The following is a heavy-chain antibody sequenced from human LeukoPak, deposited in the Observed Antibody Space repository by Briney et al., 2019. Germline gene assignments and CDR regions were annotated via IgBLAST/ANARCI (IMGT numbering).Heavy chain of an antibody. J-gene: IGHJ5*02. D-gene: IGHD5-12*01. CDR2: LNQDGREK. CDR3: ARDLGTTGYDLLDP. Sequence: ETLSLTCTVSGGSISSSSYYWGWIRQPPGKGLEWVANLNQDGREKYYMDSVTGRFTISRDNAKNSVFLQMNSLGADDTAVYYCARDLGTTGYDLLDPWGQGTLVTVSS. V-gene: IGHV3-7*01. CDR1: GGSISSSSYY.